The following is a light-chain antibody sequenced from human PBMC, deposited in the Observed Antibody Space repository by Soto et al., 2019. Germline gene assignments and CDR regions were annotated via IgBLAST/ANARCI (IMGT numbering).Light chain of an antibody. Sequence: VLTQPPSVSGAPGQRVIISCTGSSSNIGAGRDVHWYRQFPGEAPKFLISDSNHRPSGVPDRFSVSKSGASASLAITGLRAEDEGDYFCQSYGTSLSGLYVFGTGTKVTVL. J-gene: IGLJ1*01. CDR1: SSNIGAGRD. CDR2: DSN. V-gene: IGLV1-40*01. CDR3: QSYGTSLSGLYV.